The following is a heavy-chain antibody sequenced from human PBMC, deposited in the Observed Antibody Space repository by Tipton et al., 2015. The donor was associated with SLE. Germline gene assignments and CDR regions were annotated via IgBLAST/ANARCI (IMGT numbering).Heavy chain of an antibody. J-gene: IGHJ4*02. CDR1: GYSISSGSYY. CDR3: ARERGSSSWYDY. Sequence: TLSLTCTVSGYSISSGSYYWGWIRQPPGKGLEWIGSIYHSGSTYYNPSLKSRVTISVDTSKNQFSLKLSSVTAADTAVYYCARERGSSSWYDYWGQGTLVTVSS. CDR2: IYHSGST. D-gene: IGHD6-13*01. V-gene: IGHV4-38-2*02.